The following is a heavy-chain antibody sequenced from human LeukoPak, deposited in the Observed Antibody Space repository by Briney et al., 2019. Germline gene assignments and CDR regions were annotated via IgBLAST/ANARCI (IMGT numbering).Heavy chain of an antibody. V-gene: IGHV3-48*03. CDR2: ISSSGSTI. Sequence: GGSLRLSCAASGFTFSSYEMNWVRQAPGKGLEWVSYISSSGSTIYYADSVKGRFTISRDNAKNSLALQMHSLRAEDTAVYYCTGGSDKVLSGEYYYYMDVWGTGTTVTVSS. CDR1: GFTFSSYE. CDR3: TGGSDKVLSGEYYYYMDV. J-gene: IGHJ6*03. D-gene: IGHD2/OR15-2a*01.